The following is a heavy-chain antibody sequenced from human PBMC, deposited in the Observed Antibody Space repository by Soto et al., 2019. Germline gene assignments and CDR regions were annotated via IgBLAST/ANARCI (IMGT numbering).Heavy chain of an antibody. CDR1: GYTFTSYG. V-gene: IGHV1-18*01. CDR2: ISAYNGNT. CDR3: ARSPANPGLSSGYYGPFDY. J-gene: IGHJ4*02. Sequence: QVQLVQSGAEVKKPGASVKVSCKASGYTFTSYGISWVRQAPGQGLEWMGWISAYNGNTNYAQKLQGRVTMTTDTSTSTAYMELRSLRSDDTAVYYCARSPANPGLSSGYYGPFDYWGQGTLVTVSS. D-gene: IGHD3-22*01.